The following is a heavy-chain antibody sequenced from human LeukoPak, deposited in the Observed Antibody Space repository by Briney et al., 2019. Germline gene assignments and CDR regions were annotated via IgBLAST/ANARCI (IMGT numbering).Heavy chain of an antibody. CDR2: INHSGST. CDR3: ARGHWQGGIAAAARTRYFQH. J-gene: IGHJ1*01. CDR1: GGSFSDYY. D-gene: IGHD6-13*01. Sequence: SETLSLTCAVYGGSFSDYYWSWIRQPPGKGLEWIGEINHSGSTNYNPSLTSRVTISVDTSKNQFSLKLSSVTAADTAVYYCARGHWQGGIAAAARTRYFQHWGQGTLVTVSS. V-gene: IGHV4-34*01.